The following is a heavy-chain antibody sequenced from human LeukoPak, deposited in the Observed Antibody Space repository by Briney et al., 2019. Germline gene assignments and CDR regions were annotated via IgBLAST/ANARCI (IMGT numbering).Heavy chain of an antibody. CDR2: IYYSGST. CDR3: ARPRAQWLGNDGFDM. CDR1: GGSMNNYY. D-gene: IGHD6-19*01. J-gene: IGHJ3*02. V-gene: IGHV4-59*08. Sequence: SETLSLTCTVSGGSMNNYYWTWIRQPPGKGLEWIGYIYYSGSTNYNPSLKSRVTISIDTSKNQFSLKLSSVTAAETAVYYCARPRAQWLGNDGFDMWGQGTLVTVSS.